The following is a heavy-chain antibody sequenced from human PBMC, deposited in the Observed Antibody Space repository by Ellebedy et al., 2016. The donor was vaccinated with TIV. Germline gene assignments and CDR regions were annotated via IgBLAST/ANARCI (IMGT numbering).Heavy chain of an antibody. CDR2: MHYSGST. CDR1: GGSITSSKYY. Sequence: SETLSLXCSVSGGSITSSKYYWGWIRQPPGKGLEWIGNMHYSGSTYYNPSLESRVTISVDTSKNQLSLLLRSVTAADTAFYYCATLNYGESVQWGRGALVAVSS. V-gene: IGHV4-39*01. D-gene: IGHD4-17*01. CDR3: ATLNYGESVQ. J-gene: IGHJ4*02.